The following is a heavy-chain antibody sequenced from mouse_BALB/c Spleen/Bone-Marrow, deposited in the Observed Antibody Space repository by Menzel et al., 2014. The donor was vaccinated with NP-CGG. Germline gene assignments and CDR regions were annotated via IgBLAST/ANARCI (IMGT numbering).Heavy chain of an antibody. CDR3: ARHGITRLLDY. CDR2: ISSGGSYT. V-gene: IGHV5-9-3*01. Sequence: EVKVVESGGGLVKPGGSLKLSCAASGFTFSSYAMSWVRQTPEKRLEWVATISSGGSYTYYPDSVKGRFTISRDNAKNTLYLQMSSLRSEDTAMYYCARHGITRLLDYWGQGTPLTVSS. J-gene: IGHJ2*01. D-gene: IGHD2-4*01. CDR1: GFTFSSYA.